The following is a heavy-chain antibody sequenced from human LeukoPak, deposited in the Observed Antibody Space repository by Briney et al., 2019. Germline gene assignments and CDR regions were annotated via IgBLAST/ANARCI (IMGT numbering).Heavy chain of an antibody. D-gene: IGHD4-11*01. J-gene: IGHJ5*02. Sequence: ASVKVSCKASGYTFTSYVISWVRQAPGQGHEWMGWISAYNGNTNYAQKLQGRVTMTTDTYTSKDYMELRRRRSDDTAVYYCARDRDYSNRYNCFDPWGQGTLVTVSS. CDR3: ARDRDYSNRYNCFDP. CDR2: ISAYNGNT. CDR1: GYTFTSYV. V-gene: IGHV1-18*01.